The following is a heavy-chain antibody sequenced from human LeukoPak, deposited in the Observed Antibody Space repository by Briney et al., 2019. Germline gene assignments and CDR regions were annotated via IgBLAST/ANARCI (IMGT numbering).Heavy chain of an antibody. CDR3: ARGLVATVYYYYYMDV. J-gene: IGHJ6*03. CDR1: GYTFTSYG. Sequence: GASVKVSCKASGYTFTSYGISWVRQPPGQGHEWMGWISAYNGNTNYAQKLQGRVTMTTDTSTSTAYMELRSLRSDHTAVYYCARGLVATVYYYYYMDVWGKGTTVTVSS. V-gene: IGHV1-18*01. CDR2: ISAYNGNT. D-gene: IGHD5-12*01.